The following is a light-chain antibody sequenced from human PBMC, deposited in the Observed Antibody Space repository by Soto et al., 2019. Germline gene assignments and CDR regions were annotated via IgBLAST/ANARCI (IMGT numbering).Light chain of an antibody. CDR1: QSVTNNY. CDR3: QQRSNWIT. V-gene: IGKV3D-20*02. J-gene: IGKJ5*01. Sequence: EIVLTQSPATLSLSPGDRATLSCGASQSVTNNYLAWYQQKPGLAPRLLIYDASYRANGIPDRFSGSGSGTDFTLTISSLEPEDFAVYYCQQRSNWITFGQGTRLE. CDR2: DAS.